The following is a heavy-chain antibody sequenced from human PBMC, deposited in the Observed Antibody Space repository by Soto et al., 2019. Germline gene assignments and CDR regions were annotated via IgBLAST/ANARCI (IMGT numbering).Heavy chain of an antibody. CDR3: AREDSIIIPAVSDF. J-gene: IGHJ4*02. CDR2: ISKSDYT. CDR1: VLAFHNYA. D-gene: IGHD2-2*01. V-gene: IGHV3-21*01. Sequence: PWWSPGISCILSVLAFHNYAITWLRQAPGKGLEWVSSISKSDYTYYSDSVKGRFTISRDNAKNSVSLQMNTLRVEDTAVYYCAREDSIIIPAVSDFWGQGTLVTVSS.